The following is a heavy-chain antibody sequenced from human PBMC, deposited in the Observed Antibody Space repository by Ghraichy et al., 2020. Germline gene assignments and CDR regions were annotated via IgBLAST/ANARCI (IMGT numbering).Heavy chain of an antibody. CDR2: IYYSGST. CDR1: GGSISSYY. Sequence: SETLSLTCTVSGGSISSYYWSWIRQPPGKGLEWIGYIYYSGSTNYNPSLKSRVTISVDTSKNQFSLKLSSVTAADTAVYYCARCSGGTCYFGWFDPWGQGTLVTVSS. J-gene: IGHJ5*02. V-gene: IGHV4-59*01. D-gene: IGHD2-15*01. CDR3: ARCSGGTCYFGWFDP.